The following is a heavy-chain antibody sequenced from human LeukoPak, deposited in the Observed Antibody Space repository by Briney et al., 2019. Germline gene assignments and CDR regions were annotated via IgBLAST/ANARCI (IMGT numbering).Heavy chain of an antibody. CDR1: ENTLTGYY. Sequence: ASVKVSCKASENTLTGYYIHWVRQAPGHGLEWIGRINPNSGDTNYAQKFHGRVTMTKDTSISTAYMVLSKLRTDDTAVYYCAETYNSGWPFDYWGQGTLVTVSS. D-gene: IGHD6-19*01. J-gene: IGHJ4*02. V-gene: IGHV1-2*06. CDR3: AETYNSGWPFDY. CDR2: INPNSGDT.